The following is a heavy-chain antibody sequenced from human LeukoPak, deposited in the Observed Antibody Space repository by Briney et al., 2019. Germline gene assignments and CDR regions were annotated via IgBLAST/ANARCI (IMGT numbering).Heavy chain of an antibody. V-gene: IGHV1-18*01. D-gene: IGHD3-9*01. J-gene: IGHJ4*02. CDR2: ISAYNGNT. Sequence: ASVKVSCKASGYTFTSYGISWVRQAPGQGLEWMGWISAYNGNTNYAQKLQGRVTMTTDTSTSTAYMELRSLRSDDTAVYYCARMGGYYDILTGYYPPLCYFDYWGQGTLVTASS. CDR1: GYTFTSYG. CDR3: ARMGGYYDILTGYYPPLCYFDY.